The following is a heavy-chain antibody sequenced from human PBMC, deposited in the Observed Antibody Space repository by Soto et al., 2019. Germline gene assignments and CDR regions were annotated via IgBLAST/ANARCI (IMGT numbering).Heavy chain of an antibody. D-gene: IGHD3-3*01. CDR2: ISSSSSYI. Sequence: GGSLRLSCAASGFTFSSYSMNWVRQAPGKGLEWVSSISSSSSYIYYADSVKGRFTISRDNAKNSLYLQMNSLRAEDTAVYYCAGIEGRITIFGVVTGWFDPWGQGTLVTVSS. V-gene: IGHV3-21*01. CDR1: GFTFSSYS. J-gene: IGHJ5*02. CDR3: AGIEGRITIFGVVTGWFDP.